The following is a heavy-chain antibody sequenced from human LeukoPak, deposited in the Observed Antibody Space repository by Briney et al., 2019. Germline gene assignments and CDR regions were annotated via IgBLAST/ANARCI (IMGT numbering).Heavy chain of an antibody. V-gene: IGHV4-4*07. CDR2: IYASGST. CDR3: ARDFYGDDGHHPFDY. J-gene: IGHJ4*02. CDR1: GGSIGNYY. D-gene: IGHD2/OR15-2a*01. Sequence: SETLSLTCSVSGGSIGNYYWNWLRQPAGKGLEWIGRIYASGSTNYNPSLKSRVTISMDKSKNHFSPNLKSVTAADTAFYYCARDFYGDDGHHPFDYWGQGIQVTVSS.